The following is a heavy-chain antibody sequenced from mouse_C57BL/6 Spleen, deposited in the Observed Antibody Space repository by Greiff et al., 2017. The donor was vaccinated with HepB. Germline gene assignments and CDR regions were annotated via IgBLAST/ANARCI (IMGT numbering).Heavy chain of an antibody. CDR1: GFTFSSYA. J-gene: IGHJ4*01. V-gene: IGHV5-4*03. CDR3: ARGDYDYGYAMDY. CDR2: ISDGGSYT. Sequence: EVKVVESGGGLVKPGGSLKLSCAASGFTFSSYAMSWVRQTPEKRLEWVATISDGGSYTYYPDNVTGRFTLSRDNAKNNLYLQMSHLKSEDTAMYYCARGDYDYGYAMDYWGQGTSVTVSS. D-gene: IGHD2-4*01.